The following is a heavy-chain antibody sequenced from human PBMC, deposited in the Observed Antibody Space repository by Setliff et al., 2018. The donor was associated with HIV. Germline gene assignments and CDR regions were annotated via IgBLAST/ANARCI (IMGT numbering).Heavy chain of an antibody. CDR1: GFTFSSYS. CDR3: ATEHYHWDEGRLDY. D-gene: IGHD1-1*01. J-gene: IGHJ4*02. CDR2: ISSNSTYI. Sequence: GGSLRLSCAASGFTFSSYSMNWVRQAPGKGLEWVSSISSNSTYIYYADSPKGRFTISRDNAKNSLYLQMNSLRDEDTAVYYCATEHYHWDEGRLDYWGQGTLVTVS. V-gene: IGHV3-21*01.